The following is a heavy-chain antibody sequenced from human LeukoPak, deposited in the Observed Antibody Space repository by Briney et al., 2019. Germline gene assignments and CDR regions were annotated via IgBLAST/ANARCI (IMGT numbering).Heavy chain of an antibody. CDR3: ARDLLRSFDLDYGMDV. J-gene: IGHJ6*02. Sequence: GGSLRLSCAASGFTVSSDYMSWVRQAPGKGLEWVSVIYSGGSTYYADSVKGRFTISRDNSKNTLYLQMNSLRAEDTAVYYCARDLLRSFDLDYGMDVWGQGTTVTVSS. D-gene: IGHD2-15*01. V-gene: IGHV3-53*01. CDR1: GFTVSSDY. CDR2: IYSGGST.